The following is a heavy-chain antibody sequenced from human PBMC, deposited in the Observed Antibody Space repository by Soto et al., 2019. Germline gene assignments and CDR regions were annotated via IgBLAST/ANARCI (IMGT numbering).Heavy chain of an antibody. D-gene: IGHD3-22*01. J-gene: IGHJ4*02. CDR1: GGSFSSSA. V-gene: IGHV1-69*06. CDR3: ARGRYDSSGYDFDY. Sequence: QVQLVQSGAEVKKPGSSVKVSCKASGGSFSSSAFSWVRQAPGQGLEWMGGSIPMFGTANYAQKFQGRVTIFADKSRSIVYMELSSLRFEDTAVYYCARGRYDSSGYDFDYWGQGTVVTIST. CDR2: SIPMFGTA.